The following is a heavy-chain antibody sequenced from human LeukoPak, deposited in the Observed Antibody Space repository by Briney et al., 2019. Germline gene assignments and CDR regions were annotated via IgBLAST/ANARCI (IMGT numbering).Heavy chain of an antibody. Sequence: GGSLRLSCAASGFTFSNYGMNWVGKAPGKGLEWVAIIWYDGSNKYYADSVKGRFTISRDNSKNTLYLQMNSLRAEDTAVYYCAKSISVGIGVHDFWGQGTLVTVSS. J-gene: IGHJ4*02. D-gene: IGHD1-26*01. CDR2: IWYDGSNK. V-gene: IGHV3-33*06. CDR3: AKSISVGIGVHDF. CDR1: GFTFSNYG.